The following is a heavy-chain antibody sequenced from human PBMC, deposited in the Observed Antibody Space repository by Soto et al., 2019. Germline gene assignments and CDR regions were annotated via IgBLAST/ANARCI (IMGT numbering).Heavy chain of an antibody. CDR1: GGSISSYY. CDR2: IYYSGNT. D-gene: IGHD6-13*01. CDR3: ASSGRDLGSSSPKGKNYYSYYGLDV. Sequence: QVQLQESGPGLVKPSETLSLTCSVSGGSISSYYWSWIRQPPGKGLEWIGYIYYSGNTNYNPSLKSRVTISVGTSKNQVSLKVYSVTAADTALYYCASSGRDLGSSSPKGKNYYSYYGLDVWGQGTTVTVSS. J-gene: IGHJ6*02. V-gene: IGHV4-59*01.